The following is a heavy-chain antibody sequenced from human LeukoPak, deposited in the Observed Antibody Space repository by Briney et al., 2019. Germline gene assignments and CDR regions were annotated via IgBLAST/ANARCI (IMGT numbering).Heavy chain of an antibody. J-gene: IGHJ4*02. CDR2: ISDSGANT. CDR3: AKLPETYYYDSSGYPFDY. D-gene: IGHD3-22*01. V-gene: IGHV3-23*01. CDR1: GFTFSSYS. Sequence: GGSLRLSCAASGFTFSSYSMSWVRQAPGKGLEWVSIISDSGANTYYADSVRGRFTISRDNSKNTLYLQMNSLRAEDTAVYYCAKLPETYYYDSSGYPFDYWGQGTLVTVSS.